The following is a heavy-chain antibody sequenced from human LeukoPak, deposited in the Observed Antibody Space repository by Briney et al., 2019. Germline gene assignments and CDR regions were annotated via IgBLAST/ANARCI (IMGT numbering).Heavy chain of an antibody. Sequence: PGGSLRLSCAASGFSFKDYNMHWVRQAPGKGLEWVAVITYDGGNEYYTDSVKGRFTISRDNSKGTVYLQMNSLRPEDTAVYYCAKDDAWLQYGNWGRGTLVTVSS. J-gene: IGHJ4*02. D-gene: IGHD5-24*01. V-gene: IGHV3-30*18. CDR2: ITYDGGNE. CDR1: GFSFKDYN. CDR3: AKDDAWLQYGN.